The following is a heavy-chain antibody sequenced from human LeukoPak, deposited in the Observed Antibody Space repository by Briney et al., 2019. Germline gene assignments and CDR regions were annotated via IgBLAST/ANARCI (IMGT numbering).Heavy chain of an antibody. CDR1: GFTVSRNY. Sequence: PGGSLRLSCAASGFTVSRNYMSWVRQAPGKGLEWVSVIYSVGSTYYADSVKGRFTISRDNSKNTLYLQMNSLRAEDTAVYYCARGYGGSAGGGLTDYWGQGTLVTVSS. CDR3: ARGYGGSAGGGLTDY. D-gene: IGHD3-16*01. CDR2: IYSVGST. J-gene: IGHJ4*02. V-gene: IGHV3-66*01.